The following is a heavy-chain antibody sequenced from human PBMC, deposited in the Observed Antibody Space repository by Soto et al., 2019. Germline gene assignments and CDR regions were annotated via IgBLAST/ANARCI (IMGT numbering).Heavy chain of an antibody. D-gene: IGHD3-10*01. CDR3: AAGSGRSDFDY. Sequence: PGGSLRLSCIASGFDFTNAWMNWVRQAPGKGLEWVGRIKGKPDGGTRDFAASVKGRFIISRDDSKNACHLQMDNSQAEDTAVYYCAAGSGRSDFDYWGQGTLVTVSS. J-gene: IGHJ4*02. CDR1: GFDFTNAW. V-gene: IGHV3-15*01. CDR2: IKGKPDGGTR.